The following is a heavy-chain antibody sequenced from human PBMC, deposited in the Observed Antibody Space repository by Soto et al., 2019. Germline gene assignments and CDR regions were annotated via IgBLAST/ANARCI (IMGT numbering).Heavy chain of an antibody. V-gene: IGHV1-46*01. J-gene: IGHJ4*02. D-gene: IGHD6-19*01. CDR1: GYSFTSHY. CDR3: ARGSVAGRRFDY. CDR2: INPSGGST. Sequence: ASVKVSCKAIGYSFTSHYMHWVRQAPGQGLEWMGIINPSGGSTSYAQKFQGRVTMTRDTSTSTVYMELSSLRSEDTAVYYCARGSVAGRRFDYWGQGTLVTVSS.